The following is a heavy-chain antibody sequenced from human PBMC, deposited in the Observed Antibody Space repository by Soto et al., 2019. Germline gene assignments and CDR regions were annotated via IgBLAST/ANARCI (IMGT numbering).Heavy chain of an antibody. V-gene: IGHV5-51*01. Sequence: EFVKISFKGSGYSFTSYWIGWVRQIPGKGLEWMGIIDPGDSDTRYSPSFQGQVTISADKSISTAYLQWSSLKASDTAMYYCARFDRGYFEYWGQGTLVTVSS. CDR3: ARFDRGYFEY. CDR2: IDPGDSDT. J-gene: IGHJ4*02. D-gene: IGHD3-9*01. CDR1: GYSFTSYW.